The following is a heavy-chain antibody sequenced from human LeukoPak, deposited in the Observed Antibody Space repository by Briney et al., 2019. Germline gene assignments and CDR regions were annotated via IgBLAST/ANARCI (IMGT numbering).Heavy chain of an antibody. V-gene: IGHV3-7*01. CDR3: ARDKSRYDFWSGYYLEY. Sequence: GGSLRLSCAASGFTFSSYWMSWVRQSPGKGQEWVANIKQDGGEKYYVDSVKGRFTISRDNAKNSLYLQMNSLRAEDTAVYYCARDKSRYDFWSGYYLEYWGQGTLVTVSS. D-gene: IGHD3-3*01. CDR2: IKQDGGEK. J-gene: IGHJ4*02. CDR1: GFTFSSYW.